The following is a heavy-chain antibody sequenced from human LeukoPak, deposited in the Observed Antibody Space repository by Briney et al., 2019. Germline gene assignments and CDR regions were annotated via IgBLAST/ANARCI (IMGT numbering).Heavy chain of an antibody. D-gene: IGHD3-10*01. CDR2: IYYSGST. CDR1: GGSISSYY. CDR3: AGDHVYYYGSGSSRDAFDI. V-gene: IGHV4-59*01. Sequence: SETLSLTCTVSGGSISSYYWSWIRQPPGKGLEWIGYIYYSGSTNYNPSLKSRVTISVDTSKNQFSLKLSSVTAADTAVYYCAGDHVYYYGSGSSRDAFDIWGQGTMVTVSS. J-gene: IGHJ3*02.